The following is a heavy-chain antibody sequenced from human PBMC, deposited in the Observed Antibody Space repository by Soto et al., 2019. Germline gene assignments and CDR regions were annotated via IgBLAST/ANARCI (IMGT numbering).Heavy chain of an antibody. D-gene: IGHD6-13*01. CDR2: FYPGDSDT. J-gene: IGHJ4*02. Sequence: PGESLKISCKGSGYRFTSYWIGWVRQMPGKGLEWMGIFYPGDSDTRVSPSFQGQVTISADKSISTAYLQWSSLRASDTAFYYCSLSSVAAARFYFCGQGTRVPVSS. CDR1: GYRFTSYW. V-gene: IGHV5-51*01. CDR3: SLSSVAAARFYF.